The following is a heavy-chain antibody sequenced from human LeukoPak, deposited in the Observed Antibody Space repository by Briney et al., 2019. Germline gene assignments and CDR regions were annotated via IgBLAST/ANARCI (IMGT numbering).Heavy chain of an antibody. CDR3: ARYYCTNTVCYYFDY. CDR1: GDSISNYY. Sequence: SETLSLTCNVSGDSISNYYWSWIRQPPGKGLEWIGYIYYSGSTNYNPPLKSRVTISVDTSKNQFSLRLSSVTAADTAAYYCARYYCTNTVCYYFDYWGQGTLVTVSS. V-gene: IGHV4-59*08. CDR2: IYYSGST. D-gene: IGHD2-8*01. J-gene: IGHJ4*02.